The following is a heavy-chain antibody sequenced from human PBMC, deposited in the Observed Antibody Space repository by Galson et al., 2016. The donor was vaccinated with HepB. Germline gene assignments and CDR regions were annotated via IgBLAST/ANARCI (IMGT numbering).Heavy chain of an antibody. CDR3: ARTKIEGLEGVWGGDVFDM. V-gene: IGHV5-51*01. D-gene: IGHD3-3*01. CDR2: IYPDDSDI. Sequence: QSGAEVKKPGESLKISCKGSGSSFTSNWIGWVRQMPGKGLEWMGIIYPDDSDIRYSPSFQGQVTISADKSTSTAYLQWSSLKASDTAMYYCARTKIEGLEGVWGGDVFDMWGKGTTVTVSS. CDR1: GSSFTSNW. J-gene: IGHJ6*04.